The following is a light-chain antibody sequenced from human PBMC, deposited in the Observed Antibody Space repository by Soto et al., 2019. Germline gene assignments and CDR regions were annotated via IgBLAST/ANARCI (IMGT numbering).Light chain of an antibody. V-gene: IGKV1-9*01. J-gene: IGKJ4*01. Sequence: IQLTQSPSSLSASVGDRVTITCRASQGISSYLAWYQQKPGKAPKLLIYAASTLQGGVPSRFSGRGSGTDFIFTIRGLQPQDSATYYCQQLNSYPITFGGGTKVEIK. CDR1: QGISSY. CDR3: QQLNSYPIT. CDR2: AAS.